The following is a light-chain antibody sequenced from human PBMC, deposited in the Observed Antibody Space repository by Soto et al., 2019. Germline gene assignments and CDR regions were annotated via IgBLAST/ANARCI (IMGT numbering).Light chain of an antibody. CDR3: CSYAGSSTFV. CDR2: EGS. V-gene: IGLV2-23*01. J-gene: IGLJ1*01. Sequence: QSALTQPASVSGSPGQSITLSCTGTSSDLGSYNLVSWYQQHPGKAPKLVIYEGSKRPSGVSYRFSGSKSGNTASLTISGLQTEDEADYYCCSYAGSSTFVFGTGTKVP. CDR1: SSDLGSYNL.